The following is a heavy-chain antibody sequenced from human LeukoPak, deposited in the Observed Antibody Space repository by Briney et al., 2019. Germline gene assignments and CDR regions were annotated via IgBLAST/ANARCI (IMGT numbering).Heavy chain of an antibody. CDR1: GFTFGSYA. J-gene: IGHJ4*02. CDR3: ARGSSGSYYNSRFDY. D-gene: IGHD3-10*01. V-gene: IGHV3-23*01. CDR2: ISGSGGST. Sequence: GGSLRLSCAASGFTFGSYAMSWVRQAPGKGLDWVSAISGSGGSTYYAGSVMGRFTTSRDNSKNTLYLEMNSLRGEDTAVYYCARGSSGSYYNSRFDYWGRGTLVTVSS.